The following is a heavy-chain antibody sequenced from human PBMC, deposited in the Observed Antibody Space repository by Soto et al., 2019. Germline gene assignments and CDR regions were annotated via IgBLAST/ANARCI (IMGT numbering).Heavy chain of an antibody. V-gene: IGHV4-59*12. CDR3: ARVPGP. Sequence: SETLSLTCRLSGGSFSPNYWGWFRQSPGKGLEWVGYIYYGGSTYYNPSLKSRVTISVDRSKNQFSLKLSSVTAADTAVYYCARVPGPWGQGTLVTVSS. J-gene: IGHJ5*02. CDR2: IYYGGST. CDR1: GGSFSPNY.